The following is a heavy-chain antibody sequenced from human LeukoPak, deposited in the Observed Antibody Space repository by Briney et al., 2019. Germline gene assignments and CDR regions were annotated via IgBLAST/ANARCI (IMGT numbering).Heavy chain of an antibody. V-gene: IGHV3-74*01. CDR3: ATLDGYNGYFDY. CDR1: GXXXXXXW. J-gene: IGHJ4*02. D-gene: IGHD5-24*01. Sequence: LRXXXXXSGXXXXXXWXHWVRQAPGKGLVWVSRINGDGSSTSYADSVKGRFTISRDNAKNTLYLQMNSLRAEDTAVYYCATLDGYNGYFDYWGQGTLVTVSS. CDR2: INGDGSST.